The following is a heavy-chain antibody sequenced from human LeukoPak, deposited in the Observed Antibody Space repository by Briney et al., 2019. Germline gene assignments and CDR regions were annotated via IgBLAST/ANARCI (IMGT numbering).Heavy chain of an antibody. CDR2: INPSGGST. D-gene: IGHD3-10*01. Sequence: ASVKVSCKASGYTFTSYYMHWVRQAPGQGLEWMGIINPSGGSTSYAQKFQGRVTMTRDTSTSTVYMELSSLRSEDTAVYYCARGRIYYGSGVRDYCHYGMDVWGQGTTVTVSS. J-gene: IGHJ6*02. CDR3: ARGRIYYGSGVRDYCHYGMDV. V-gene: IGHV1-46*01. CDR1: GYTFTSYY.